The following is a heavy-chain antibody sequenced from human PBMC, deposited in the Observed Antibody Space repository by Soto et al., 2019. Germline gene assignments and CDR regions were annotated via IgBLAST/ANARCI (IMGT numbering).Heavy chain of an antibody. CDR3: AHRRSSGGADAFDI. CDR2: IYWDDDK. Sequence: QITLKESGPTLVKPTQPLTLTCTFSGFSLSTSGVGVGWIRQPPGKALEWLALIYWDDDKRYSPSLKSRLTITKDTSKNQVVLTMTNMDPVDTATYDCAHRRSSGGADAFDIWGQGTMVTVSS. V-gene: IGHV2-5*02. CDR1: GFSLSTSGVG. J-gene: IGHJ3*02. D-gene: IGHD2-15*01.